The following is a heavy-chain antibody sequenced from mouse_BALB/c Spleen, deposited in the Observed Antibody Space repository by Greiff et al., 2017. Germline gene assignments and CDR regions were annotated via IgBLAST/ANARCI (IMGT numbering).Heavy chain of an antibody. V-gene: IGHV1-18*01. CDR3: ARADGGEFAD. Sequence: VQLQQSGPELVKPGASVKISCKTSGYTFTEYTMHWVKQSHGKSHEWFGGINPNNGGTSYNQKFKGKATLTVDKSTSVAYMQLSSLTSEDAAVYFCARADGGEFADWGEGTMVTVSA. J-gene: IGHJ3*01. D-gene: IGHD1-1*01. CDR2: INPNNGGT. CDR1: GYTFTEYT.